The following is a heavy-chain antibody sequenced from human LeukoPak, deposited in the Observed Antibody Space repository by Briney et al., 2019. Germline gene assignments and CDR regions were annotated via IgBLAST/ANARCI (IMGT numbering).Heavy chain of an antibody. CDR3: TRELGNWGSTGFDY. CDR1: GFTFSSYW. V-gene: IGHV3-74*01. J-gene: IGHJ4*02. D-gene: IGHD7-27*01. Sequence: GGSLRLSCAASGFTFSSYWMHWVRQGPGKGPVWVSRINSDGSRISYADSVKGRFTISRDNAKNTLSLQMNSLRAEDTAVYYCTRELGNWGSTGFDYWGQGTLVAVSS. CDR2: INSDGSRI.